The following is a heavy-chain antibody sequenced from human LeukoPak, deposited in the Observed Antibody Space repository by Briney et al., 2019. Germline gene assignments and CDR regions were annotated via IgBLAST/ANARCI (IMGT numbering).Heavy chain of an antibody. Sequence: PGGSLRLSCAASGFTLSSFGMDWVRQAPGKGLEWVSYIGTTTSTTYYADSVKGRFTISRDNAKNSLYLQMNSLRAEDTAVYYCARDRGYCRGTTCYAYYFDSWGQGTLVTVSS. D-gene: IGHD2-2*01. V-gene: IGHV3-48*04. CDR2: IGTTTSTT. CDR3: ARDRGYCRGTTCYAYYFDS. J-gene: IGHJ4*02. CDR1: GFTLSSFG.